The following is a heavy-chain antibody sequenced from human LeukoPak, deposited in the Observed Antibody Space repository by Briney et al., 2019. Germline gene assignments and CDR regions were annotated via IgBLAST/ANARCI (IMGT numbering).Heavy chain of an antibody. CDR3: ARPQGYYYDSSGNNWFDP. J-gene: IGHJ5*02. V-gene: IGHV4-39*01. D-gene: IGHD3-22*01. CDR2: IYYSGST. Sequence: KRSETLSLTCTVSGGSISSSSYYWGWIRQPPGKGLEWIGSIYYSGSTYYNPSLKSRVTISVDTSKNQFSLKLSSVTAADTAVYYCARPQGYYYDSSGNNWFDPWGQGTLVTVSS. CDR1: GGSISSSSYY.